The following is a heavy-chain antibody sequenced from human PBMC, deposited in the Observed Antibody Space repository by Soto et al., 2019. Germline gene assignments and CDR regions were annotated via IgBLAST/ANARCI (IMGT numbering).Heavy chain of an antibody. D-gene: IGHD3-10*01. J-gene: IGHJ6*02. CDR1: GFTFSSYS. Sequence: EVQLVESGGGLVKPGGSLRLSCAASGFTFSSYSMNWVRQAPGKGLEWVSSISSSSSYIYYADSVKGRFTISRDNAKNSLYLQMNSLRAEDTAVYYCARALLVQPPYYGMDVWGQGTTVTVSS. CDR3: ARALLVQPPYYGMDV. CDR2: ISSSSSYI. V-gene: IGHV3-21*01.